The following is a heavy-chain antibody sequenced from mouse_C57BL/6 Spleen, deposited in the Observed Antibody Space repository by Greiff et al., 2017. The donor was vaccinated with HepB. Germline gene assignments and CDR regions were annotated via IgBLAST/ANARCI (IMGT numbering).Heavy chain of an antibody. Sequence: EVQLVESGGGLVQPGGSLSLSCAASGFTFTDYYMSWVRQPPGKALEWLGFIRNKANGYTTEYSASVKGRFTISTDNSQSILYLKMNALRAEDSATDYCARWGHITTVVARYFDVWGTGTTVTVSS. CDR2: IRNKANGYTT. J-gene: IGHJ1*03. D-gene: IGHD1-1*01. CDR1: GFTFTDYY. CDR3: ARWGHITTVVARYFDV. V-gene: IGHV7-3*01.